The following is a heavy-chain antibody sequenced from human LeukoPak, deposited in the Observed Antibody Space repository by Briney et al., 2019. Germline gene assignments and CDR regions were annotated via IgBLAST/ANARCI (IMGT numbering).Heavy chain of an antibody. CDR3: ASGEMYYYDSSGADY. Sequence: GGSLRLSCAASGFTFSSYGMHWVRQAPGKGLEWVAFIRYDGSNKYYADSVKGRFTISRDNAKNSLYLQMNSLRAEDTAVYYCASGEMYYYDSSGADYWGQGTLVTVSS. CDR1: GFTFSSYG. J-gene: IGHJ4*02. V-gene: IGHV3-30*02. CDR2: IRYDGSNK. D-gene: IGHD3-22*01.